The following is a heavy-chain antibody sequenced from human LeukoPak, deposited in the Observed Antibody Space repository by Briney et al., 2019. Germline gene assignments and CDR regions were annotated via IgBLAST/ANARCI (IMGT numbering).Heavy chain of an antibody. CDR2: ISAYNGNT. CDR1: GYTFTSYG. V-gene: IGHV1-18*01. D-gene: IGHD3-3*01. Sequence: GASVKVSCKASGYTFTSYGISWVRQAPGQGLEWMGWISAYNGNTNYAQKLQGRVTMTTDTSTSTAYMELRSLRSDDTAVYYCASSVPPHDFWSGRPLYYYGMDVWDQGTTVTVSS. J-gene: IGHJ6*02. CDR3: ASSVPPHDFWSGRPLYYYGMDV.